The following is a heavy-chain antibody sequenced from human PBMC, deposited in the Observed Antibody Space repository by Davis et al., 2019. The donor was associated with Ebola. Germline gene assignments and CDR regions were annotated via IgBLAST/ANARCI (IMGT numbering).Heavy chain of an antibody. J-gene: IGHJ4*02. Sequence: GSLRLSCTVSGGSISSYYWSWIRQPPGKGLEWNGYIYYSGSTNYNPSLKSRVTISVDTSKNQFSLKLSSVTAADTAVYYCARVGELGIISFGYFDYWGQGTLVTVSS. D-gene: IGHD7-27*01. CDR1: GGSISSYY. CDR3: ARVGELGIISFGYFDY. V-gene: IGHV4-59*12. CDR2: IYYSGST.